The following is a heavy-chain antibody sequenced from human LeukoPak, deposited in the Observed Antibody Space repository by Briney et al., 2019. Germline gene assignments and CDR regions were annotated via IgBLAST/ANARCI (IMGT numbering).Heavy chain of an antibody. V-gene: IGHV3-11*04. CDR2: ITNTGRST. D-gene: IGHD6-25*01. CDR1: GFSLSTYF. Sequence: GGSLRLSCEASGFSLSTYFVSWTRQAPGKGLEWVSYITNTGRSTNYADAVKGRFTISRDNAKQSVYLEMTDLRAEDTAVYYCAREASGNYHVFDSWGQGTLVTVSS. CDR3: AREASGNYHVFDS. J-gene: IGHJ4*02.